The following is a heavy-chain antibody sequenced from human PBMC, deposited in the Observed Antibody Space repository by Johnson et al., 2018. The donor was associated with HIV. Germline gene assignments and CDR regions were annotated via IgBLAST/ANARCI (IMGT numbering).Heavy chain of an antibody. CDR2: IAYDGNNK. J-gene: IGHJ3*02. CDR1: GFTFSSYG. Sequence: QVQLVESGGGVVQPGGSLRLSCAASGFTFSSYGMHWVRQAPGKGLEWVAVIAYDGNNKYYADSVKGRFIISRDNSKNTLYLQMNRLRTDDTTVYYCARDRFHPHAFDIWGQGTMVTVSS. CDR3: ARDRFHPHAFDI. V-gene: IGHV3-30*19. D-gene: IGHD3-10*01.